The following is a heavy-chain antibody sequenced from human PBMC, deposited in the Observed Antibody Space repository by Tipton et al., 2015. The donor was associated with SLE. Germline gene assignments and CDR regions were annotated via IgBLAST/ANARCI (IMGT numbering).Heavy chain of an antibody. Sequence: TLSLTCTVSGGSISSYYWSWIRQPPGKGLEWIGYIYYSGSTNYNPSLESRVTISVDTSKNQFSLKLSSVTAADTAVYYCARPGRIAARPGAFDIWGQGTMVTVSS. CDR3: ARPGRIAARPGAFDI. D-gene: IGHD6-6*01. CDR1: GGSISSYY. CDR2: IYYSGST. V-gene: IGHV4-59*08. J-gene: IGHJ3*02.